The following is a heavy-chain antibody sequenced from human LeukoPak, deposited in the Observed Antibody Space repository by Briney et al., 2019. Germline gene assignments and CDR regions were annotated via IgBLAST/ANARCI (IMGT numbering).Heavy chain of an antibody. CDR1: GFTFNSFF. Sequence: GGSLRLSCAASGFTFNSFFLNWVRLTPGRELEWVACISQDGSETFYMDSVRGRFTISRDNTKTSLYLQMNSPRAEDTAVYLCVRDLGHSRHYFEYWGQGALVTVSS. V-gene: IGHV3-7*01. CDR3: VRDLGHSRHYFEY. CDR2: ISQDGSET. J-gene: IGHJ4*02. D-gene: IGHD7-27*01.